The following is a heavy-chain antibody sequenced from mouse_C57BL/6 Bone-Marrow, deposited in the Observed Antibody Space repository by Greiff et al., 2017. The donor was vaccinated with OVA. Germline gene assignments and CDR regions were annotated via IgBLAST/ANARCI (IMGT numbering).Heavy chain of an antibody. Sequence: VQLQQSGAELVRPGTSVKLSCKASGYTFTSYWMHWVKQRPGQGLEWIGVIDPSDSYTNYNQKFKGKATLTVEPSSSTAYMQLSSLTSEDSAVYYCARGITTVLGDYWGQGTTLTVSS. CDR2: IDPSDSYT. CDR3: ARGITTVLGDY. J-gene: IGHJ2*01. V-gene: IGHV1-59*01. D-gene: IGHD1-1*01. CDR1: GYTFTSYW.